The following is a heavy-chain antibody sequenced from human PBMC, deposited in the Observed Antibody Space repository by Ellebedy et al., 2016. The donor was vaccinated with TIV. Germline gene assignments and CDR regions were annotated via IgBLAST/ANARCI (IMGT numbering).Heavy chain of an antibody. Sequence: GGSLRLSXAASGFTFSSYSMNWVRQAPGKGLEWVSSISSSSSYIYYADSVKGRFTISRDNAKNSLYLQMNSLRAEDTAVYYCARDSNNWNLLGEYYYYYMDVWGKGTTVTVSS. J-gene: IGHJ6*03. CDR2: ISSSSSYI. CDR1: GFTFSSYS. CDR3: ARDSNNWNLLGEYYYYYMDV. V-gene: IGHV3-21*01. D-gene: IGHD1-20*01.